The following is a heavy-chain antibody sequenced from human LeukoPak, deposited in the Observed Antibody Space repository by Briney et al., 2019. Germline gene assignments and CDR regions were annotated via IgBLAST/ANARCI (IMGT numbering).Heavy chain of an antibody. Sequence: SETLSLTCTVSGGSISSGGYYWSWIRQHPGKGLEWIGYICYSGSTYYNPSLKSRVTISVDTSKNQFSLKLSSVTAADTAVYYCARLPYYYDSSGYDGPAFDIWGQGTMVTVSS. V-gene: IGHV4-31*03. J-gene: IGHJ3*02. CDR3: ARLPYYYDSSGYDGPAFDI. D-gene: IGHD3-22*01. CDR2: ICYSGST. CDR1: GGSISSGGYY.